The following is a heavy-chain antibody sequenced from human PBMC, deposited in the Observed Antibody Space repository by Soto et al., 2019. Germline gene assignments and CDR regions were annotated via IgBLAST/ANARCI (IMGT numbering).Heavy chain of an antibody. D-gene: IGHD2-2*02. V-gene: IGHV3-23*01. CDR3: AKEVVGYCSSTSCYNYYYGMDV. CDR1: GFTFSSYA. CDR2: ISGSGGST. Sequence: GGSLRLSCAASGFTFSSYAMSWVRQAPGKGLEWVSAISGSGGSTYYADSVKGRFTISRDNSKNTLYLQMNSLRAEDTAVYYCAKEVVGYCSSTSCYNYYYGMDVWGQGTTVTVSS. J-gene: IGHJ6*02.